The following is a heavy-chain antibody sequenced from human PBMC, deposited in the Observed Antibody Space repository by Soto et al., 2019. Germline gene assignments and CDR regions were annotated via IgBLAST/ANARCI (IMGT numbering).Heavy chain of an antibody. D-gene: IGHD3-3*01. V-gene: IGHV3-23*01. J-gene: IGHJ5*02. Sequence: GGSLRLSFEASGFLFSSYAMNWVRQAPGKGLEWVSSISSHGDTTYYAESVRGRFTISRDNSKNTLFLHMNSLRAGDTAVYFCAREHYDFWSGFTPTIWFHXWGQVTLVTVSX. CDR3: AREHYDFWSGFTPTIWFHX. CDR2: ISSHGDTT. CDR1: GFLFSSYA.